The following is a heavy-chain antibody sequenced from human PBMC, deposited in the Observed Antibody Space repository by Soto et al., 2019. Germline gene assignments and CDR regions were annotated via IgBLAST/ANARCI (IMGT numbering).Heavy chain of an antibody. D-gene: IGHD5-12*01. J-gene: IGHJ6*02. CDR2: INPNSGGT. Sequence: GASVKVSCKASGYTFTGYYMHWVRQAPGQGLEWMGWINPNSGGTNYAQKFQGWVTMTRDTSISTAYMELSRLRSDDTAVYYCALEMATLYGMDVWGQGTTVTVSS. CDR1: GYTFTGYY. CDR3: ALEMATLYGMDV. V-gene: IGHV1-2*04.